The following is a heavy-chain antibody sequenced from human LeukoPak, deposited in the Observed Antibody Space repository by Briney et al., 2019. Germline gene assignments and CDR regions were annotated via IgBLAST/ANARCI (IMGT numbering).Heavy chain of an antibody. J-gene: IGHJ6*03. CDR2: ISFDESYK. Sequence: GGSLRLSCAASGFTFSSYAMSWVRQAPGKGLEWVAIISFDESYKYYADSVKGRFTISRDKSKNTLYLQVNSLRGEDTAVYYCARDSYQGSGRHYYYYMDVWGKGTTVTVSS. CDR3: ARDSYQGSGRHYYYYMDV. CDR1: GFTFSSYA. V-gene: IGHV3-30*04. D-gene: IGHD3-10*01.